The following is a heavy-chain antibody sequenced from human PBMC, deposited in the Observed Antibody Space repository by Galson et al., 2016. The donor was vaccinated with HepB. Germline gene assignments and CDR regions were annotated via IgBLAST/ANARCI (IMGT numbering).Heavy chain of an antibody. D-gene: IGHD3-9*01. V-gene: IGHV3-30*18. J-gene: IGHJ6*02. CDR1: GFTFRTFG. CDR3: AKSRSYDTYYYYAMDV. Sequence: SLRLSCAASGFTFRTFGMHWVRQAPGKGLKWVAVVSDDGGNKKYADSVKGRFTVSRDYSKNTLYLQMNSLRAEDTAVYFCAKSRSYDTYYYYAMDVWGQGTAVTVSS. CDR2: VSDDGGNK.